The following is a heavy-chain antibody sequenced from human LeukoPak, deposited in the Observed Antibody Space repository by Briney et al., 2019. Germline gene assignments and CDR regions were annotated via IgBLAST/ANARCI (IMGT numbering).Heavy chain of an antibody. V-gene: IGHV4-39*01. D-gene: IGHD2-2*01. Sequence: SETLSLTCTVSGGSISSSSYYWGWIRQPPGKGLEWIGSIYYSGSTYYNPSLKSRVTISVDTSKNQFSLKPSSVTAADTAVYYCARQAPVVVVPAAMPRGWFDPWGQGTLVTVSS. CDR2: IYYSGST. CDR3: ARQAPVVVVPAAMPRGWFDP. CDR1: GGSISSSSYY. J-gene: IGHJ5*02.